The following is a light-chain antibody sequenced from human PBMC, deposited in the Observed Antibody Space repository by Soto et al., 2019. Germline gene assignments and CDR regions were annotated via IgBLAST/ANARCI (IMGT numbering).Light chain of an antibody. CDR3: CSYEGSITLL. CDR1: SSDVGSFNI. Sequence: QSALTQPASVSGSPGQSITISCTGTSSDVGSFNIVSWYQHHPGKAPKLIIYEDTKRPSGLSNRFSGSKSGNTASLTISGLQAEDEADYYCCSYEGSITLLFGGGTKLTVL. V-gene: IGLV2-23*01. CDR2: EDT. J-gene: IGLJ2*01.